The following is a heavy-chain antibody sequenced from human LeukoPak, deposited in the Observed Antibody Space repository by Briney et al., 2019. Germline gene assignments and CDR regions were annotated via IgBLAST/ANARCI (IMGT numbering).Heavy chain of an antibody. CDR2: IRYDGSNK. D-gene: IGHD6-13*01. Sequence: GGSLRLSCAASGFTFNNYGMHWVRQAPGKGLEWVAFIRYDGSNKYYADSVKGRFTISRDNSKNTLYLQMNSLRAEDTAVYYCAKGEQQLVKGVDYWGQGTLVTVSS. CDR1: GFTFNNYG. J-gene: IGHJ4*02. CDR3: AKGEQQLVKGVDY. V-gene: IGHV3-30*02.